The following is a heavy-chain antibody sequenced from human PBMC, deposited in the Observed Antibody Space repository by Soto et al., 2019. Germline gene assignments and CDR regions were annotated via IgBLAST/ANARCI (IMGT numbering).Heavy chain of an antibody. D-gene: IGHD5-12*01. V-gene: IGHV1-18*04. Sequence: QLQLVQSGGEVKKPGASVRVSCEAYGHPFSKYGISWIRQAPGQGLEWMGWIKPDNGNTDYAQKFQGRVTMTTDASSNTAYMELRSLRSDDTAVYYCATSYDSGFDPWGQGTLVSVSS. J-gene: IGHJ5*02. CDR3: ATSYDSGFDP. CDR2: IKPDNGNT. CDR1: GHPFSKYG.